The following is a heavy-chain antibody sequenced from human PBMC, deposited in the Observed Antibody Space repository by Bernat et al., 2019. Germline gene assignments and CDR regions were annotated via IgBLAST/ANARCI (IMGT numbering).Heavy chain of an antibody. CDR3: AKDKSDLRFLEWLPNY. CDR1: GFTFDDYA. J-gene: IGHJ4*02. V-gene: IGHV3-43*02. D-gene: IGHD3-3*01. Sequence: EVQLVESGGGVVQPGGSLRLSCAASGFTFDDYAMHWVRQAPGKGLEWVSLISGDGGSTYYADSVKGRFTISRDNSKNSLYLQMNSLRTEDTALYYCAKDKSDLRFLEWLPNYWGQGTLVTVSS. CDR2: ISGDGGST.